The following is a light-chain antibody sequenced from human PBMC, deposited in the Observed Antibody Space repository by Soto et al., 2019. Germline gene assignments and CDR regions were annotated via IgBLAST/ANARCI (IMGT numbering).Light chain of an antibody. CDR1: TGAVTNGHY. J-gene: IGLJ2*01. CDR3: LLSRSGARV. CDR2: DTN. Sequence: QAVVTQEPSLTVSPGGTVTLTCGSSTGAVTNGHYPYWFQQKPGQAPRTLIYDTNNRHSWTPARFSASLLGGKAALTLSGAQPEDEAEYYCLLSRSGARVFGGGTKLTVL. V-gene: IGLV7-46*01.